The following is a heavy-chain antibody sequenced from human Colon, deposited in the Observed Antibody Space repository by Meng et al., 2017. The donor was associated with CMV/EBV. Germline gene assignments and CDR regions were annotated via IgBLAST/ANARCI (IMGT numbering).Heavy chain of an antibody. J-gene: IGHJ4*02. CDR1: GDSISGTY. D-gene: IGHD7-27*01. V-gene: IGHV4-59*01. CDR3: ARSASWGNFDY. CDR2: IYFSGST. Sequence: SETLSLTCNVSGDSISGTYWSWIRQPPGRGLEWIGNIYFSGSTNHNPSLKSRVTISVDTSKNQFSLKLTSVTAADTAVYYCARSASWGNFDYWGQGTLVTVSS.